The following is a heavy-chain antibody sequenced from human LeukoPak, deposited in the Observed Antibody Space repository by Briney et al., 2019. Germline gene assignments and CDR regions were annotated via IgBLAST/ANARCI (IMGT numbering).Heavy chain of an antibody. D-gene: IGHD5-24*01. Sequence: ASVKVSCKASGYTFTGYYMHWVRQAPGQGLEWMGWINPNSGGTNYAQKFQGWVTMTRDTSISTAYMELSRLRSDDTAVYYCARIEGYNLIAPDAFDIWGQGTMVTVSS. V-gene: IGHV1-2*04. CDR3: ARIEGYNLIAPDAFDI. J-gene: IGHJ3*02. CDR1: GYTFTGYY. CDR2: INPNSGGT.